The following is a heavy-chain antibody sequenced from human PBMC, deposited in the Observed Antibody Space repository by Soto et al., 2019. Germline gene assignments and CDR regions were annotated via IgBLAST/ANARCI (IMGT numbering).Heavy chain of an antibody. CDR1: GYTFTGYY. Sequence: QVQLVQSGAEVKKPGASVKVSCKASGYTFTGYYMHWVRQAPGQGLEWMGWINPNSGGTNYAQKFQGRVTMTRETSISTAYMELSRLRSDDTAVYYCARVALNGLERRIGINWFDPWGQGTLVTVSS. CDR3: ARVALNGLERRIGINWFDP. CDR2: INPNSGGT. V-gene: IGHV1-2*02. J-gene: IGHJ5*02. D-gene: IGHD1-1*01.